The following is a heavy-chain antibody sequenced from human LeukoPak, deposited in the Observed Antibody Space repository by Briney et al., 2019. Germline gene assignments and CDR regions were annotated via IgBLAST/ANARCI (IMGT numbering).Heavy chain of an antibody. J-gene: IGHJ6*03. CDR2: IIPIFGTA. D-gene: IGHD3-3*01. CDR1: GGTFSSYA. Sequence: ASVKVSCKASGGTFSSYAISWVRQAPGQGLEWMGGIIPIFGTANYAQKFQGRVTFTTDESTSTAYMELSSLRSEDTAVYYCASSGARYYDFWSGPYYYYYYMDVWGKGTTVTVSS. V-gene: IGHV1-69*05. CDR3: ASSGARYYDFWSGPYYYYYYMDV.